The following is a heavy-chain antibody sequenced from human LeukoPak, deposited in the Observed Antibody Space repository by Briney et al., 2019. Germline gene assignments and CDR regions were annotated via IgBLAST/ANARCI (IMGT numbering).Heavy chain of an antibody. Sequence: GGSLRLSCAASGLTFINAWMSWVRQAPGKGLEWVGRIKSDTDGGTTDYAAPVKGRFSISRDDSKNTLYLQMNSLKTEDTAVYYCTTESLLGYYSSYYFDYWGQGTLVTVSS. CDR3: TTESLLGYYSSYYFDY. V-gene: IGHV3-15*01. CDR2: IKSDTDGGTT. J-gene: IGHJ4*02. CDR1: GLTFINAW. D-gene: IGHD3-22*01.